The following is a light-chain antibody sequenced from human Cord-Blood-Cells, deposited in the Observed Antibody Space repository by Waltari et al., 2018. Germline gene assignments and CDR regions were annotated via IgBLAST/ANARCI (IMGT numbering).Light chain of an antibody. J-gene: IGLJ2*01. CDR1: SSDVGGYNY. CDR2: EVS. Sequence: QSALTQPPSASGSPGQSVTISCTGTSSDVGGYNYVSWCQQHPGKAPNLMIYEVSKRPSGVPFRFSASKSANTASLTVSGLQAEDEADYYCSSYAGSNNLVFGGGTKLTVL. CDR3: SSYAGSNNLV. V-gene: IGLV2-8*01.